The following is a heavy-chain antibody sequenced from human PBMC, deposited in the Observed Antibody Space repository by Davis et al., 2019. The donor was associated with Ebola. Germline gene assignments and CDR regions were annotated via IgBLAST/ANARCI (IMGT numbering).Heavy chain of an antibody. CDR2: ITNNGGST. J-gene: IGHJ6*02. CDR1: GFMFSSYA. V-gene: IGHV3-64*04. CDR3: ARATKMDV. Sequence: GESLKISCSVSGFMFSSYAMHWVRQAPGKGLQYVSGITNNGGSTYYADSVKGRFIISRDNSKNTLYLQMNSLRAEDTAVYYCARATKMDVWGQGTTVTVSS.